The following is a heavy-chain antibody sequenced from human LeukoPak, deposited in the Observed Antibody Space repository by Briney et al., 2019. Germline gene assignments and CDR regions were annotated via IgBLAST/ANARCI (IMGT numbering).Heavy chain of an antibody. V-gene: IGHV7-4-1*02. CDR3: ARDFPGVFGVVIGSGLDY. Sequence: GASVKVSCKASGYTFTSYATNWVRQAPGQGLEWMGWINTNTGNPTYAQGFTGRFVFSLDTSVSTAYLQISSLKAEDTAVYYCARDFPGVFGVVIGSGLDYWGQGTLVTVSS. CDR1: GYTFTSYA. J-gene: IGHJ4*02. CDR2: INTNTGNP. D-gene: IGHD3-3*01.